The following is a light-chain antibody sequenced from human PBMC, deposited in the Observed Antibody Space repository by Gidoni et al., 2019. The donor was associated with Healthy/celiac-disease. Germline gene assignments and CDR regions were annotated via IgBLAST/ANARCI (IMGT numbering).Light chain of an antibody. Sequence: QSALTQPASVSGPPGQSTTISCTGTSSDVGGYNYVSWYQQHPGKAPKLMIYDVSNRPSGVSNRFSGSKSGNTASLTISGLQAEDEADYYCSSYTSSSTLEGVFGTGTKVTVL. CDR3: SSYTSSSTLEGV. CDR2: DVS. V-gene: IGLV2-14*01. CDR1: SSDVGGYNY. J-gene: IGLJ1*01.